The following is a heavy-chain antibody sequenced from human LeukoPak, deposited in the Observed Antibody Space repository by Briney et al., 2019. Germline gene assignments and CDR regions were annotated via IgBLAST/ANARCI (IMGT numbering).Heavy chain of an antibody. CDR3: ARAIKGSWYARFSY. CDR1: GGSFSGYY. CDR2: INHSGST. V-gene: IGHV4-34*01. Sequence: SETLSLTSAVYGGSFSGYYWSWIRQPPGKGLEWIGEINHSGSTNYNPSLKSRVTISVDTSKNQFSLKLSSVTAADTAVYYCARAIKGSWYARFSYWGQGTLVTVSS. J-gene: IGHJ4*02. D-gene: IGHD6-13*01.